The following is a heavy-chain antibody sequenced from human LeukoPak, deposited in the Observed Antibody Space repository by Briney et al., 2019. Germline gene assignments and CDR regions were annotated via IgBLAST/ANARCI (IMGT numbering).Heavy chain of an antibody. J-gene: IGHJ3*02. CDR2: INPNSGGT. D-gene: IGHD2-2*01. CDR3: ARPAAGNDAFDI. V-gene: IGHV1-2*02. Sequence: ASMKVSCKASGYTFTGYYMHWVRQAPGQGLEWMGWINPNSGGTNYAQKFQGRVTMTRDTSTSTVYMELSSLRSEDTAVYYCARPAAGNDAFDIWGQGTMVTVSS. CDR1: GYTFTGYY.